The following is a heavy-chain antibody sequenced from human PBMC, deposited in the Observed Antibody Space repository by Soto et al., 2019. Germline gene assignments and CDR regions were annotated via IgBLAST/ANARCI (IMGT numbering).Heavy chain of an antibody. CDR2: IDPSDSYT. CDR1: GYSFTSNW. Sequence: GESLKISCKGSGYSFTSNWITWVRQMPGKGLEWMGRIDPSDSYTNYSPSFQGHVTISADKSISTAYLQWSSLKASDTAMYYCATDYYASGSYLDHWGQGTLVTVSS. V-gene: IGHV5-10-1*01. CDR3: ATDYYASGSYLDH. J-gene: IGHJ4*02. D-gene: IGHD3-10*01.